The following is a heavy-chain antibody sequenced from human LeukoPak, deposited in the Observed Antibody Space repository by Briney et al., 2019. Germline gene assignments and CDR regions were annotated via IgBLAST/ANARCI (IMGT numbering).Heavy chain of an antibody. D-gene: IGHD6-19*01. J-gene: IGHJ4*02. Sequence: ASVKVSCTASGYTFTSYGISWVRQAPGQGLEWMGWISAYNGNTNYAQKLQGRVTMTTDTSTSTAYMELRSLRADDTAVYYCAKGPLIEVAGTTWDYWGQGTLVTVSS. CDR2: ISAYNGNT. CDR1: GYTFTSYG. V-gene: IGHV1-18*01. CDR3: AKGPLIEVAGTTWDY.